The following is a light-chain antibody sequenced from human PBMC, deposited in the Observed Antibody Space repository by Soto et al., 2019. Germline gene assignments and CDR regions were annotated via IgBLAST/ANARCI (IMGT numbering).Light chain of an antibody. CDR2: DAS. CDR1: QTISTW. V-gene: IGKV1-5*01. CDR3: QQYTNTNNPWM. J-gene: IGKJ1*01. Sequence: DIQVTQSPPTLSASVRDRVTITCRASQTISTWMAWYQQKPGKAPKPLVYDASTLQSGVASRFSGSGSGTEFTLIISGLQPDDSATYYCQQYTNTNNPWMFGQGTKVDIK.